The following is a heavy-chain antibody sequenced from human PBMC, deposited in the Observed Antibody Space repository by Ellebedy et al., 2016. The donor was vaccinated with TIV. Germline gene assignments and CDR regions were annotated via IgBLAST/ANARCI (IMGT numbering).Heavy chain of an antibody. Sequence: GGSLRLXXAGSGFTFADYSLNWVRQVPGKGLEWVAYIDCNSRTMDYADSVKGRFTISRDNSKKSLYLQMSSLTTEDTASYYCAKSRASWNLAIDYFAMDVWGPGTSVTVSS. J-gene: IGHJ6*02. CDR3: AKSRASWNLAIDYFAMDV. V-gene: IGHV3-9*01. CDR1: GFTFADYS. D-gene: IGHD1-7*01. CDR2: IDCNSRTM.